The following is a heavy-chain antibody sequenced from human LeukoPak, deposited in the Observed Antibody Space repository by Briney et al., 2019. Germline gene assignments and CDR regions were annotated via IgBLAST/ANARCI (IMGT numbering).Heavy chain of an antibody. V-gene: IGHV4-59*01. CDR2: IYYSGST. D-gene: IGHD3-10*01. J-gene: IGHJ3*02. CDR1: GGSISSYY. Sequence: PSETLSLTCTVSGGSISSYYWSWIRQPPGKGLEWIGYIYYSGSTNYNPSLKSRVTISVDTSKNQFSLKLSSVTAADTAVYYCARIPSMVRGVIVAFDIWGQGTMVTVFS. CDR3: ARIPSMVRGVIVAFDI.